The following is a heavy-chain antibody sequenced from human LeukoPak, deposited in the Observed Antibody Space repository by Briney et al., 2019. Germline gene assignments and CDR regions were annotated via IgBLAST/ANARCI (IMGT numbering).Heavy chain of an antibody. CDR3: AREDHSNYNY. V-gene: IGHV3-21*01. CDR1: GFTFSSYS. J-gene: IGHJ4*02. D-gene: IGHD4-11*01. CDR2: ISSSSSYI. Sequence: GGSLRLSCAASGFTFSSYSMNWVRQARGKGLEWVSSISSSSSYIYYADSVKGRFTISRDNAKNSLYLQMNSLRVEDTAVYYCAREDHSNYNYWGQGTLVTVSS.